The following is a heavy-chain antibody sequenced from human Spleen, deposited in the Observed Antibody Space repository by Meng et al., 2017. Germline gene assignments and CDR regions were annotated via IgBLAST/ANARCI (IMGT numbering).Heavy chain of an antibody. D-gene: IGHD3-22*01. CDR2: INHSGST. Sequence: SETLSLTCAVYGGSFSGYYWSWIRQPPGKGLEWIGEINHSGSTNYNPSLKSRVTISVDTSKNQFSLKLSSVTAADTAVYYCARGAVPYDSSGYYYYYGMDVWGQGTKVTVSS. CDR1: GGSFSGYY. V-gene: IGHV4-34*01. J-gene: IGHJ6*02. CDR3: ARGAVPYDSSGYYYYYGMDV.